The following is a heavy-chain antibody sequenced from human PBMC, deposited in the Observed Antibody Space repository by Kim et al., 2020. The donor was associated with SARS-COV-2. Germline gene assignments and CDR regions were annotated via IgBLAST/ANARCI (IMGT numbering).Heavy chain of an antibody. D-gene: IGHD3-3*01. CDR1: GFIFSNSA. V-gene: IGHV3-30-3*01. Sequence: GGSLRLSCAASGFIFSNSAMHWVRHPPGKGLEWVALTSYDGTNEYYADSVKGRFTISRDNSKNMLYLEMNSLRAEDTAVYYCARGSPGWFWRGYYAFFD. CDR3: ARGSPGWFWRGYYAFFD. CDR2: TSYDGTNE. J-gene: IGHJ3*02.